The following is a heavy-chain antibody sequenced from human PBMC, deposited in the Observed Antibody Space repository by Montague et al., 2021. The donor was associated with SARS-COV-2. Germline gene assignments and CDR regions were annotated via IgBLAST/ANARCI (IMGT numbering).Heavy chain of an antibody. J-gene: IGHJ5*02. CDR1: GGSMSDHY. V-gene: IGHV4-59*11. CDR3: ARAVSVRRAVNWFDP. CDR2: IYYSGGI. D-gene: IGHD3-10*01. Sequence: SETLSLTCTVSGGSMSDHYWAWIRQPPGKGLEGLAYIYYSGGIXSXASXXXRVTMSVDTSKNQFSLKLTSVTAADTAVYYCARAVSVRRAVNWFDPWGQGTLVTVSS.